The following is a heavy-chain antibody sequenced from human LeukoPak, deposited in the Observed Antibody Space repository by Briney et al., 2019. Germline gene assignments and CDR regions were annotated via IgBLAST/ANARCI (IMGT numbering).Heavy chain of an antibody. Sequence: PGGSLRLPCAASGFTFSSYAMSWVRQAPGKGLERVSAISGSGGSTYYADSVKGRFTISRDNSKNTLYLQMNSLRAEDTAVYYCAKDTTGFGEFNYYYYGMDVWGQGTTVTVSS. V-gene: IGHV3-23*01. J-gene: IGHJ6*02. CDR1: GFTFSSYA. CDR2: ISGSGGST. D-gene: IGHD3-10*01. CDR3: AKDTTGFGEFNYYYYGMDV.